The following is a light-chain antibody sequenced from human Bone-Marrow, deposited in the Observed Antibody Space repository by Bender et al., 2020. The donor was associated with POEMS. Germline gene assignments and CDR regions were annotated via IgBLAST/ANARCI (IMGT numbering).Light chain of an antibody. Sequence: QSGLTQPASVSGSPGQSITISCSGTSSDVGGYSLVSWYQQHPGKAPKLMIYEDTKRPSGDSNRFSGSKSGTSVSLAITGLQAEDEADYYCQSFDTSLSGWVFGAGTKLTV. CDR1: SSDVGGYSL. CDR3: QSFDTSLSGWV. V-gene: IGLV2-14*02. CDR2: EDT. J-gene: IGLJ3*02.